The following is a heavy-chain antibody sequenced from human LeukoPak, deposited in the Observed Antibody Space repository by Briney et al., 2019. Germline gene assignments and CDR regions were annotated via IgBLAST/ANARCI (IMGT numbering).Heavy chain of an antibody. CDR1: GFTFSSYA. J-gene: IGHJ3*02. CDR3: AKGATSCSSTSCPDAIDI. Sequence: PGGSLRLSCAASGFTFSSYAMSWVRQAPGKGLEWVSAISGSGGSTYYADSVKGRFTISRDNSKNTLYLQMNSLRAEDTAVYYCAKGATSCSSTSCPDAIDIWGQGTMVTVSS. CDR2: ISGSGGST. V-gene: IGHV3-23*01. D-gene: IGHD2-2*01.